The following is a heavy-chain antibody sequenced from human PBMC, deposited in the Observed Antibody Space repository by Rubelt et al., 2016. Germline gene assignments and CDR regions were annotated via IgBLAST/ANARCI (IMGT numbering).Heavy chain of an antibody. J-gene: IGHJ6*02. D-gene: IGHD3-22*01. CDR3: AKDLTYDSSGYNPGRDYGLDA. CDR1: GFTFDDYA. V-gene: IGHV3-9*01. Sequence: EVQLVESGGGLVQPGGSLRLSCAASGFTFDDYAMHWVRQAPGKGLEWVSSISYNGGFTGYGDSVQGRFTISSDNAKNSVHRQMNSLGPEDTALYFCAKDLTYDSSGYNPGRDYGLDAWGQGTTVTVSS. CDR2: ISYNGGFT.